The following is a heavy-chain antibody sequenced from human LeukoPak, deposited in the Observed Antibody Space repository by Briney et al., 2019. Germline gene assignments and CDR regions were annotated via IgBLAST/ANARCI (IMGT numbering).Heavy chain of an antibody. J-gene: IGHJ6*02. CDR2: IYPGDSDT. CDR3: ARRIAVAGKVDYYYGMDV. CDR1: GYSFTSYW. V-gene: IGHV5-51*01. Sequence: GESLKISCKGSGYSFTSYWIGWVRQMPGKGLEWMGIIYPGDSDTRYSPSFQGQVTISADKSISTAYLQWSSLKASDTAMYYCARRIAVAGKVDYYYGMDVWGQGTTVTVSS. D-gene: IGHD6-19*01.